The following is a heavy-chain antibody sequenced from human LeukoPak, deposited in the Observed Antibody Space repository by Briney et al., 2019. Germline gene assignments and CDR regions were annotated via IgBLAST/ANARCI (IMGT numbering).Heavy chain of an antibody. Sequence: PGGSLGLSCAASGFIFSSYSMNWVRQAPGKGLEWVSSISNSGIYIFYADSVKGRFTMSRDNGKNSLFLQMNSLRAEDTAVYFCARHMTPESTTPYYYGMDVWGQGTTVTVSS. D-gene: IGHD2-15*01. V-gene: IGHV3-21*01. CDR2: ISNSGIYI. J-gene: IGHJ6*02. CDR1: GFIFSSYS. CDR3: ARHMTPESTTPYYYGMDV.